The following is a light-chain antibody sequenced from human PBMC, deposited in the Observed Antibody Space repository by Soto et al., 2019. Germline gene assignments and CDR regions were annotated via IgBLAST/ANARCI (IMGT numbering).Light chain of an antibody. CDR3: NSYAGGLVL. V-gene: IGLV2-11*01. CDR1: NNDVCFYNY. CDR2: DVN. J-gene: IGLJ2*01. Sequence: QSALTQPRSVSGSPGQSVTISCTGTNNDVCFYNYVSWYQQQLGKAPKLLIYDVNKRPSGVPPRFSGSKSANTASLTISGLQAADEADYYCNSYAGGLVLFGGGTKVTVL.